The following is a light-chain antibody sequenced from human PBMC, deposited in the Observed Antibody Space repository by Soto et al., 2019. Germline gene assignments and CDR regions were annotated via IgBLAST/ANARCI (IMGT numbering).Light chain of an antibody. Sequence: TQSPATLSVSPGERVTLSCRASQDISNKLAWYQQKPGQAPRLLIYGASLRPTGIPGRFTSSGSRTELATTIRGLPPEAPATYYSQQYNRWFSSTFGQGTRLEIK. CDR2: GAS. CDR3: QQYNRWFSST. CDR1: QDISNK. V-gene: IGKV3-15*01. J-gene: IGKJ5*01.